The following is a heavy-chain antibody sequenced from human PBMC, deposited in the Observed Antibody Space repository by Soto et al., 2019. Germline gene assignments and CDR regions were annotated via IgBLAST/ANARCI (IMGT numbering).Heavy chain of an antibody. D-gene: IGHD1-26*01. CDR1: GFIFSDYG. J-gene: IGHJ3*02. CDR3: AKSLSGGTLRGAFDI. Sequence: PGGSLRLSCAASGFIFSDYGMHWVRQAPGKGLEWVTVISYDGSNKYYANSVKGRFTISRDNSKNTLYLQMNSLRAEDTAVYYCAKSLSGGTLRGAFDIWGQGTMGTVSS. V-gene: IGHV3-30*18. CDR2: ISYDGSNK.